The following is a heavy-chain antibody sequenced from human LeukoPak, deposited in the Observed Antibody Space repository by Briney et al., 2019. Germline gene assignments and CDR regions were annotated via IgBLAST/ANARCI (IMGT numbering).Heavy chain of an antibody. CDR1: GFTFSSYW. Sequence: GGSLRLSCAASGFTFSSYWMSWVRQAPGKGLEWVAVIWYDGSNKYYADSVKGRFTISRDNSKNTLYLQMNSLRAEDTAVYYCARVLLPLYGMDVWGQGTTVTVSS. V-gene: IGHV3-33*08. CDR2: IWYDGSNK. J-gene: IGHJ6*02. CDR3: ARVLLPLYGMDV. D-gene: IGHD3-22*01.